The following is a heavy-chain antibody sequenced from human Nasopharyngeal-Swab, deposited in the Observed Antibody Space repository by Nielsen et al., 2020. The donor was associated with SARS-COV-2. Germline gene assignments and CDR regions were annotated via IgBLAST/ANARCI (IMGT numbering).Heavy chain of an antibody. CDR3: ARGHYYDSSGSFAFDI. Sequence: ASVKVSCKASGYTFTSYDINWVRQATGQGLEWMGWMNPNSGNTGYAQKFQGRVTMTRNTSISTAYMELSSLRSEDTAVYYCARGHYYDSSGSFAFDIWGQETMVTVSS. CDR1: GYTFTSYD. CDR2: MNPNSGNT. D-gene: IGHD3-22*01. V-gene: IGHV1-8*01. J-gene: IGHJ3*02.